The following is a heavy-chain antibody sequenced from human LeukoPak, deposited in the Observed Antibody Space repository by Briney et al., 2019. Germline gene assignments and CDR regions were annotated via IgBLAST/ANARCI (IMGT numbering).Heavy chain of an antibody. Sequence: SETLSLTCTVSGGSISSYYWSWIRQPPGKGLEWIGYIYYSGSTNYNPSLKSRVTISVDTSKNQFSLKLSSVTAADTAVYYCARDRERYFDWIPTFDYYGMDVWGQGTTVTVSS. V-gene: IGHV4-59*01. CDR2: IYYSGST. CDR1: GGSISSYY. J-gene: IGHJ6*02. CDR3: ARDRERYFDWIPTFDYYGMDV. D-gene: IGHD3-9*01.